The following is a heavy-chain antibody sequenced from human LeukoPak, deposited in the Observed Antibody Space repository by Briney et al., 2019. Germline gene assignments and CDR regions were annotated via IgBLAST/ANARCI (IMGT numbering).Heavy chain of an antibody. CDR2: ISGSGGST. D-gene: IGHD3-9*01. CDR1: GFTFSSYA. J-gene: IGHJ6*02. CDR3: AKYPYDILTGYYGGMDV. V-gene: IGHV3-23*01. Sequence: GRSLRLSCAASGFTFSSYAMSWVRQAPGKGLEWVSAISGSGGSTYYADSVKGRFTISRDNSKNTLYPQMNSLRAEDTAVYYCAKYPYDILTGYYGGMDVWGQGTTVTVSS.